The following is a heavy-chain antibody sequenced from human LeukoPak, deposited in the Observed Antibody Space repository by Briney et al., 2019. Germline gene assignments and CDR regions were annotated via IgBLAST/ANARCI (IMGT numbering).Heavy chain of an antibody. D-gene: IGHD6-19*01. CDR1: GFTFSSYA. CDR2: ISYDGSNK. CDR3: ARDPRRQDSSGWQPLDY. J-gene: IGHJ4*02. V-gene: IGHV3-30*01. Sequence: GGSLRLSCAASGFTFSSYAMHWVRQAPGKGLEWVAVISYDGSNKYYADSVKGRFTISRDNSKNTLYLQMNSLRAEDTAVYYCARDPRRQDSSGWQPLDYWGQGTLVTVSS.